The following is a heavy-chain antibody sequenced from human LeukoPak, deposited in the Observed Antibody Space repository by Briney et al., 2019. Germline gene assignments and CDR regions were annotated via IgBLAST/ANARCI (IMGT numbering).Heavy chain of an antibody. Sequence: GGSLRLSCAASGFTFSSYSMNWVRQAPGKGLEWVSSISSSSSYIYYADSVKGRFTISRDNAKYSLYLQMNSLRAEDTAVYYCARDQGKYYYDSSGPDYWGQGTLVTVSS. J-gene: IGHJ4*02. D-gene: IGHD3-22*01. V-gene: IGHV3-21*01. CDR1: GFTFSSYS. CDR3: ARDQGKYYYDSSGPDY. CDR2: ISSSSSYI.